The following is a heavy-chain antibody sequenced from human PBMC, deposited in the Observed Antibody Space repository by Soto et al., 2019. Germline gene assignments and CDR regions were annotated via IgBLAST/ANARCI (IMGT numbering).Heavy chain of an antibody. CDR3: ARPMVVDTYGMDV. CDR2: IWYDGSNK. D-gene: IGHD3-22*01. V-gene: IGHV3-33*01. CDR1: GFTFSSYG. J-gene: IGHJ6*02. Sequence: QVQLVESGGGVVQPGRSLRLSCAASGFTFSSYGMHWVRQAPGKGLGWVAVIWYDGSNKYYADSVKGRFTISRDNSKNTLYLQMNSLRAEDTAVYYCARPMVVDTYGMDVWGQGTTVTVSS.